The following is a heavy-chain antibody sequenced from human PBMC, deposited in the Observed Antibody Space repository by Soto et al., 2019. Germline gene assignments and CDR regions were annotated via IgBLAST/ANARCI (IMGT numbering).Heavy chain of an antibody. CDR3: TTSHGYNLYYYYGMDV. J-gene: IGHJ6*02. CDR1: GFTFSNAW. CDR2: IKSKTDGGTT. D-gene: IGHD5-12*01. V-gene: IGHV3-15*01. Sequence: GGSLRLSCAASGFTFSNAWMSWVRQAPGKGLEWVGRIKSKTDGGTTDYAAPVKGRFTISRDDSKNTLYLQMNSLKTEDTAVYYCTTSHGYNLYYYYGMDVWGQGTTVTVSS.